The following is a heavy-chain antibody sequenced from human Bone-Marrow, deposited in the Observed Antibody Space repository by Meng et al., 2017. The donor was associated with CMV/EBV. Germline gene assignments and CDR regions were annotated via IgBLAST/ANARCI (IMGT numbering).Heavy chain of an antibody. CDR1: GYTFTSYG. J-gene: IGHJ4*02. CDR2: ISAYNGNT. D-gene: IGHD1-1*01. V-gene: IGHV1-18*01. Sequence: QFQLGQSGAEVKKPGASVKVSCKASGYTFTSYGISRVRQAPGQGLEWMGWISAYNGNTNYAQKLQGRVTMTTDTSTSTAYLELRSLRSDDTAVYYCARETGTTVGSWLDYWGQGTLVTVSS. CDR3: ARETGTTVGSWLDY.